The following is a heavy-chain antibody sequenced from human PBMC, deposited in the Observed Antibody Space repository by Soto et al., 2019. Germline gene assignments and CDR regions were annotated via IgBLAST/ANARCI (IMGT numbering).Heavy chain of an antibody. D-gene: IGHD6-13*01. Sequence: GESLKISCAASVFAFSSYWMHWVRQAPGKGLVWVSRINSDGSSTSYADSVKGRFTISRDNAKNTLYLQMNSLRAEDTAVYYCARDRAADETYYYYYGMDVWGKGTTVTVSS. CDR2: INSDGSST. V-gene: IGHV3-74*01. CDR3: ARDRAADETYYYYYGMDV. J-gene: IGHJ6*04. CDR1: VFAFSSYW.